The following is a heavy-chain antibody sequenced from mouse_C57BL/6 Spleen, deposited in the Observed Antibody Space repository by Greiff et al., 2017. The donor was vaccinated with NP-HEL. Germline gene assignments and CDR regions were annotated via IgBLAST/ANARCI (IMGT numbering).Heavy chain of an antibody. V-gene: IGHV1-80*01. Sequence: QVQLQQSGAELVKPGASVKISCKASGYAFSSYWMNWVKQRPGKGLEWIGQIYPGDGDTNYNGKFKGKATLTADKSSSTAYMQLSSLTSEDSAVYFCARAGGLRAWYFDVWGTGTTVTVSS. CDR3: ARAGGLRAWYFDV. CDR1: GYAFSSYW. CDR2: IYPGDGDT. J-gene: IGHJ1*03. D-gene: IGHD2-4*01.